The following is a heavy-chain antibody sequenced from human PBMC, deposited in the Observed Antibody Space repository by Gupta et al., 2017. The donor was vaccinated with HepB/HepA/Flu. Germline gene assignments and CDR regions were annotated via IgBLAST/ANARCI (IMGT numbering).Heavy chain of an antibody. Sequence: QVQVQESGPGLVKPSETLSLTCTVSGGSFGSYYWSWIRQSAGKGLEWIGCVYNSGNTNFNPSLKSRLTMSLDMSKRQISLNLTSVTGADTAIYYCARDLGIYYYMDVWGRGTTVTVS. J-gene: IGHJ6*03. CDR3: ARDLGIYYYMDV. CDR2: VYNSGNT. CDR1: GGSFGSYY. V-gene: IGHV4-4*07.